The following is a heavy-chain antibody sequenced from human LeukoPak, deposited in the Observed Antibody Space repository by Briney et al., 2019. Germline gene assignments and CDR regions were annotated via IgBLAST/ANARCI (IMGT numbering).Heavy chain of an antibody. Sequence: GGSLRLSCAASGFTFSAYGMSWVRQSPRKGLEWVSGVSGADGTTYYADSVKGRFTISRDNSKSTLYLQMNNLRAEDTAVYYCAKDLTVVVLAATNYWGQGALVTVSS. D-gene: IGHD2-15*01. V-gene: IGHV3-23*01. CDR3: AKDLTVVVLAATNY. J-gene: IGHJ4*02. CDR2: VSGADGTT. CDR1: GFTFSAYG.